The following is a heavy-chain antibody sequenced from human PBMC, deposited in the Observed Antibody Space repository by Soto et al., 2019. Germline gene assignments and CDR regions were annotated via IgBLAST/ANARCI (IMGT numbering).Heavy chain of an antibody. V-gene: IGHV1-3*05. CDR2: INAGNGNT. Sequence: QVQLVQSGAEEKKPGAAVKVSCKASGYTFTSYAMHWVRQAPGQRLEWMGWINAGNGNTKYSQKFQGRVTITRDTSGSTAYMERSSLRSEDTAVYYCARAWVVVTAPDYWGQGTLVTVSS. J-gene: IGHJ4*02. CDR1: GYTFTSYA. CDR3: ARAWVVVTAPDY. D-gene: IGHD2-21*02.